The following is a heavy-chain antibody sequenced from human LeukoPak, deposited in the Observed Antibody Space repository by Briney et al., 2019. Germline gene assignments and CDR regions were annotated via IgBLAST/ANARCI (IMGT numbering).Heavy chain of an antibody. CDR3: ARENCSSTSCYFDY. V-gene: IGHV3-11*01. D-gene: IGHD2-2*01. J-gene: IGHJ4*02. CDR2: ISSSGSTI. Sequence: GSLRLSCAASGFTFSDYYMSWIRQAPGKGLEWVSYISSSGSTIYYADSVKGRFTISRDNAKNSLYLQMNSLRAEDTAVYYCARENCSSTSCYFDYWGQGTLVTVSS. CDR1: GFTFSDYY.